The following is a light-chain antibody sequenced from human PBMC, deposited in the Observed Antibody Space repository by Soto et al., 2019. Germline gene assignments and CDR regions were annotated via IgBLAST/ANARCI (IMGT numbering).Light chain of an antibody. Sequence: DIQMTQSPSTLSASVGDRVTTTCRASQSISSWLAWYQQKPGEAPKLLIYQASILESGVPSRFSGSGSGTEFTLAITSLQPDDFATYYCQQYNSYPVTFGGGTRVEIK. CDR2: QAS. CDR1: QSISSW. CDR3: QQYNSYPVT. J-gene: IGKJ4*01. V-gene: IGKV1-5*03.